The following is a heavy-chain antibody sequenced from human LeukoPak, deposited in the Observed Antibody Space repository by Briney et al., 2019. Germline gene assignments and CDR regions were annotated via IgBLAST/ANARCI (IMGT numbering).Heavy chain of an antibody. V-gene: IGHV3-48*03. CDR1: GFTFSSYE. CDR3: ARGAAGGMYNWFDP. CDR2: MSSRGRII. Sequence: PGGSLRLSRAASGFTFSSYEMNWVRQAPGKGLEWVSYMSSRGRIIFYADSVKGRFTISRDNAKNSLYLQMDSLRVEDTAVYYCARGAAGGMYNWFDPWGQGTLATVSS. J-gene: IGHJ5*02. D-gene: IGHD6-13*01.